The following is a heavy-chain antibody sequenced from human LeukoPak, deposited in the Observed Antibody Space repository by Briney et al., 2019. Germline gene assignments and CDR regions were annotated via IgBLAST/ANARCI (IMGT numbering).Heavy chain of an antibody. CDR2: IYYSGST. V-gene: IGHV4-31*03. CDR3: ARGPPAQDIVVVVAATRAFDI. CDR1: GGSIAGGGYY. J-gene: IGHJ3*02. D-gene: IGHD2-15*01. Sequence: SQTLSLTCSVSGGSIAGGGYYWSWIRQHPGKGLEWIRYIYYSGSTYYNPSLKSRVTISVDTSKNQFSLKLSSVTAADTAVYYCARGPPAQDIVVVVAATRAFDIWGQGTMVTVSS.